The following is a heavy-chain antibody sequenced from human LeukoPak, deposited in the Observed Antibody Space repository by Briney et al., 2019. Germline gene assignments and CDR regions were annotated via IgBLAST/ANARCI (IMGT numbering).Heavy chain of an antibody. CDR3: ARSYLWFGEFFGY. Sequence: PGGSLRLSCAASGFTVSSNYMSWVRQAPGKGLEWVSVIYSGGSTYYADSVKGRFTISRDNSKNTLYLQMNSLRAEDTAVYYCARSYLWFGEFFGYWGQGTLVTVSS. J-gene: IGHJ4*02. CDR2: IYSGGST. V-gene: IGHV3-53*01. CDR1: GFTVSSNY. D-gene: IGHD3-10*01.